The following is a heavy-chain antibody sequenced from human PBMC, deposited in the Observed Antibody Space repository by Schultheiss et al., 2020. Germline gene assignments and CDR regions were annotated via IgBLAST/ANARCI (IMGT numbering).Heavy chain of an antibody. D-gene: IGHD6-19*01. J-gene: IGHJ4*02. CDR1: GGSISSYY. CDR2: IYTSGST. Sequence: SETLSLTCTVSGGSISSYYWGWIRQPAGKGLEWIGRIYTSGSTNYNPSLKSRVTMSVDTSKNQFSLKLSSVTAADTAVYYCARGRKIGSSGWYPPIDYWGQGTLVTVSS. CDR3: ARGRKIGSSGWYPPIDY. V-gene: IGHV4-4*07.